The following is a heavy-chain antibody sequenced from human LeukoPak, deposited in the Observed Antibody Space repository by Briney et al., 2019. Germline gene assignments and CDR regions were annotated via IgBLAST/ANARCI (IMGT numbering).Heavy chain of an antibody. CDR2: IRSDGSST. CDR3: ASVFGDYMAFDI. Sequence: GGSLRLSCAASGFTFSSYAMSWVRQAPGKGLVWVSRIRSDGSSTNYADSAKGRFTISRDNAKNTLYLQMNSLRDEDTAMYYCASVFGDYMAFDIWGQGTMVTVSS. V-gene: IGHV3-74*01. J-gene: IGHJ3*02. CDR1: GFTFSSYA. D-gene: IGHD3-10*01.